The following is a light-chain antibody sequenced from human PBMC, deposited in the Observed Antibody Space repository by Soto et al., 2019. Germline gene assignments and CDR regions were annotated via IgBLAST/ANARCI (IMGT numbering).Light chain of an antibody. V-gene: IGKV1-5*03. CDR2: KAS. CDR1: PSISRY. J-gene: IGKJ4*01. Sequence: IRMSQSPSSMYESXGDRVTISCRARPSISRYLNRYQQKPARAPKVXXYKASSLESGGPSSFSGSGSATEFTPTISSLQPDDFATYYRRQYSTFPLTFGGGTKVDIK. CDR3: RQYSTFPLT.